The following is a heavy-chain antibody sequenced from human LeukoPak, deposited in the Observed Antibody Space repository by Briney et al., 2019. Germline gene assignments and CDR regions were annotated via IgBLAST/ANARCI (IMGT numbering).Heavy chain of an antibody. D-gene: IGHD3-3*01. Sequence: SETLSLTCTVSGGSISSYYWSWIRQPPGKGLEWIGYIYTSGSTNYNPSLKSRVTISVDTSKNQFSLKLSSVTAADTAVYYCARVIGFWSGFLYYFDYWGQGTLVTVPS. CDR2: IYTSGST. V-gene: IGHV4-4*09. J-gene: IGHJ4*02. CDR3: ARVIGFWSGFLYYFDY. CDR1: GGSISSYY.